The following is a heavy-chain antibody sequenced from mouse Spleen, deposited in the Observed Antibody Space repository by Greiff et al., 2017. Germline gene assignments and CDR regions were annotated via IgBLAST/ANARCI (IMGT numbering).Heavy chain of an antibody. Sequence: VQLKQSGPGLVKPSQSLSLTCSVTGYSITSGYYWKWIRQFPGNKLEWMGYISYDGSNNYNPSLKNRISITRDTSKNQFFLKLNSVTTEDTATYYCARERYDYDYDGMDYWGQGTSVTVSS. J-gene: IGHJ4*01. V-gene: IGHV3-6*01. CDR1: GYSITSGYY. D-gene: IGHD2-4*01. CDR2: ISYDGSN. CDR3: ARERYDYDYDGMDY.